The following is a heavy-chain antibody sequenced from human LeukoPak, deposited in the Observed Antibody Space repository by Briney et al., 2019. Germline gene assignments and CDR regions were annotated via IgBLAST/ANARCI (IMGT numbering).Heavy chain of an antibody. J-gene: IGHJ4*02. Sequence: SQTLSLTCDISGDSVSSNNGAWNWIRQSPSRGLEWLGRTYYRSKWYNDYAGSLNGRTTISPDTSKNQFSLRLNSVTPEDTAVYYCARDLGNTGWYTFDYWGQGILVTVSS. CDR1: GDSVSSNNGA. D-gene: IGHD6-19*01. V-gene: IGHV6-1*01. CDR2: TYYRSKWYN. CDR3: ARDLGNTGWYTFDY.